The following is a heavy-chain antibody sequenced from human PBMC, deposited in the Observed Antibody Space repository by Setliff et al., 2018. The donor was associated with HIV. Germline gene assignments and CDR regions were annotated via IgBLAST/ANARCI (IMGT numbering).Heavy chain of an antibody. D-gene: IGHD3-10*01. J-gene: IGHJ6*03. CDR1: GGSVSSGSYY. V-gene: IGHV4-61*09. CDR2: RCTTGIT. CDR3: ARHLRQLFSSDFYFYYYYMDV. Sequence: NPSETLSLTCTVSGGSVSSGSYYWSWIRQPAGRGLEWIGHRCTTGITHYDPSLKSRVSISVDASKNQFSLRLNSVTAADTAVYYCARHLRQLFSSDFYFYYYYMDVWGKGTTVTVSS.